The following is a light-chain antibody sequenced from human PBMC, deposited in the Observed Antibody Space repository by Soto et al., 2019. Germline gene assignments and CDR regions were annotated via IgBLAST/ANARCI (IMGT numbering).Light chain of an antibody. CDR1: QSVRSN. J-gene: IGKJ5*01. CDR3: QQYNNWTPIT. V-gene: IGKV3-15*01. CDR2: GAS. Sequence: EVVMTQSPGTLSVSPGERATLSYRASQSVRSNLAWYQQKPGQSPRLLIYGASTRATGLPARFSGSGSGTEFTLTISSLQSEDFAVYYCQQYNNWTPITFGQGTQLDIK.